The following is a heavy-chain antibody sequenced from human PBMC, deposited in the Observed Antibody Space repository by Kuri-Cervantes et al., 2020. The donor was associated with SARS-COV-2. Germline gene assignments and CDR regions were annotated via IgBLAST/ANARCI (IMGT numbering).Heavy chain of an antibody. CDR1: GGSISSYY. J-gene: IGHJ4*02. V-gene: IGHV3-23*01. CDR2: ISGSGGST. Sequence: GGSLRLSCTVSGGSISSYYWSWVRQAPGKGLEWVSAISGSGGSTYYADSVKGRFTISRDNSKNTLYLQMNSLRAEDTAVYYCAKDEGPYSSGWYAFDYWGQGTLVTVSS. CDR3: AKDEGPYSSGWYAFDY. D-gene: IGHD6-19*01.